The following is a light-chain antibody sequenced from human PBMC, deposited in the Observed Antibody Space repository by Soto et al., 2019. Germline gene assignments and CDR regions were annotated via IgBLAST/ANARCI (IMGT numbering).Light chain of an antibody. CDR3: QQYGSSPLIT. CDR2: GAY. V-gene: IGKV3-15*01. J-gene: IGKJ5*01. Sequence: EVVMTQSPATLSVSPGERATLSCRASQTVSRNLAWYQQKPGQAPRLIIYGAYTRATGIPATFSGSGSGTEFTLTISRLEPEDFAVYYCQQYGSSPLITXGQGTRLEIK. CDR1: QTVSRN.